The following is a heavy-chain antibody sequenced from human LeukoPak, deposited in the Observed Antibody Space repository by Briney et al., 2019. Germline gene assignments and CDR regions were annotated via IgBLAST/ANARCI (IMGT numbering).Heavy chain of an antibody. CDR3: AKVRPNYEIDY. CDR2: INSDGSST. J-gene: IGHJ4*02. D-gene: IGHD3-10*01. CDR1: GFTFSSYW. Sequence: QPGGSLRLSCAASGFTFSSYWMHWVRQAPGKGLVWVSRINSDGSSTSYADSVKGRFTISRDNAKNTLYLQMNSLRAEDTAVYYCAKVRPNYEIDYWGQGTLVTVSS. V-gene: IGHV3-74*01.